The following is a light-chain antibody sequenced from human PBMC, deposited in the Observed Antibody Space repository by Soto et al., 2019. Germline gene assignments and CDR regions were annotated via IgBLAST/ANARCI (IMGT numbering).Light chain of an antibody. V-gene: IGKV3-15*01. Sequence: EMVLTRSPGTLCLSPGKRATLSCRASQSISSSYLAWYQQKPGQAPRLLIYDASTRATGISARFSGSGSGTEFTLTISCLQSEDFAVYYCQQYHNWPITFGQGTRLEIK. CDR2: DAS. J-gene: IGKJ5*01. CDR3: QQYHNWPIT. CDR1: QSISSSY.